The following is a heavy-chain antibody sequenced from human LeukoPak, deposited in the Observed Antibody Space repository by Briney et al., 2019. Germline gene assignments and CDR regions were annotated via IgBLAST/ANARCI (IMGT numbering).Heavy chain of an antibody. Sequence: ASVKVSCKVSGYTLTELSMHWVRQAPGKGLEWMGGFDPEDGETIYAQKFQGRVTMTEDTSTDTAYMELSSLRSEDTAVYYCARAGQDYYGSGSYYPEYWGQGTLVTVSS. CDR3: ARAGQDYYGSGSYYPEY. CDR2: FDPEDGET. D-gene: IGHD3-10*01. J-gene: IGHJ4*02. V-gene: IGHV1-24*01. CDR1: GYTLTELS.